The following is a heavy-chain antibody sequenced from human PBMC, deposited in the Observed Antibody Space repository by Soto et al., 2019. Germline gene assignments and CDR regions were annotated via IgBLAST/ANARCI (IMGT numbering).Heavy chain of an antibody. Sequence: EVQLLESGGGLVQPGGSLKLSCAASGFSFSSTSMSWVRQAPGKGLEWVSGISGTGYSTYYADSVKGRGTISRDNSRNTLYLQMNRQRAGDTGTYYCAKSCGDRWSTYYCESWGQGTLVTVSS. CDR2: ISGTGYST. V-gene: IGHV3-23*01. J-gene: IGHJ4*02. CDR3: AKSCGDRWSTYYCES. CDR1: GFSFSSTS. D-gene: IGHD2-15*01.